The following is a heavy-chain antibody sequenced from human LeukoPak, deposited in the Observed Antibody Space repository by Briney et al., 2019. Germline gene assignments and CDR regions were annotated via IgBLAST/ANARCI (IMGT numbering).Heavy chain of an antibody. V-gene: IGHV3-11*01. J-gene: IGHJ6*02. D-gene: IGHD3-22*01. CDR3: AREPYYYDSSGSRTYYGMDV. Sequence: LSLTCTVSGGSISSYYWSWIRQAPGKGLEWVSYISSSGSTIYYADSVKGRFTISRDNAKNSLYLQMNSLRAEDTAVYYCAREPYYYDSSGSRTYYGMDVWGQGTTVTVSS. CDR2: ISSSGSTI. CDR1: GGSISSYY.